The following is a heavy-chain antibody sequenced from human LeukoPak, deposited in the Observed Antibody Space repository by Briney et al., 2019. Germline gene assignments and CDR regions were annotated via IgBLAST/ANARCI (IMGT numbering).Heavy chain of an antibody. CDR1: GFTFSSYA. J-gene: IGHJ4*02. D-gene: IGHD5-18*01. Sequence: GGSLRLFCAASGFTFSSYAMHWVRQAPGKGLEWVAVISYDGSNKYYADSVKGRFTISRDNSKNTLYLQMNSLRAEDTAVYYCARDIGDTAMVDYWGQGTLVTVSS. CDR2: ISYDGSNK. CDR3: ARDIGDTAMVDY. V-gene: IGHV3-30-3*01.